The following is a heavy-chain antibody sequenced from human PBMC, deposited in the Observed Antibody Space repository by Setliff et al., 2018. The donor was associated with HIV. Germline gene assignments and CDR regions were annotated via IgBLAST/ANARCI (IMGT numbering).Heavy chain of an antibody. CDR3: TRGALYGLFEF. CDR1: GYFFNHYG. Sequence: ASVKVSCKASGYFFNHYGIAWVRQAPGQGLEWMGWISGFNGNTNYAQILQDRVTVTTDTSTSTAYMELRSLRSDDTAAYYCTRGALYGLFEFWGPGTLVT. CDR2: ISGFNGNT. J-gene: IGHJ4*02. D-gene: IGHD3-10*01. V-gene: IGHV1-18*01.